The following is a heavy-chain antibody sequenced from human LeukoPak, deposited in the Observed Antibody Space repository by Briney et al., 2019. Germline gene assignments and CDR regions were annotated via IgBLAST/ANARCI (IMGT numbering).Heavy chain of an antibody. CDR1: GGSFSGYY. V-gene: IGHV4-34*01. Sequence: SETLSLTCAVYGGSFSGYYWSWIRQPPGKGLEWIGEINHSGSTNYNPSLKSRVTISVDTSKNQFSLKLSSVTAADTAVYYCARRVSAAAGRVYWGQGTLVTVSS. CDR3: ARRVSAAAGRVY. CDR2: INHSGST. J-gene: IGHJ4*02. D-gene: IGHD6-13*01.